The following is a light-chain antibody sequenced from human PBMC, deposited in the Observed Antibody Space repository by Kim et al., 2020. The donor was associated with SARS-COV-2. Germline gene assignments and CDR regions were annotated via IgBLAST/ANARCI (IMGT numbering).Light chain of an antibody. V-gene: IGLV1-40*01. J-gene: IGLJ1*01. CDR2: GNG. CDR1: SSKNRESYD. Sequence: QGGTTSSAGSSKNRESYDVNWYQQLPGTAPKLLIYGNGQRPSGVPDRFSGSKSGTSGSLAITGLQAEDEADYFCEAYDGTLSGVVFGTGTKVTVL. CDR3: EAYDGTLSGVV.